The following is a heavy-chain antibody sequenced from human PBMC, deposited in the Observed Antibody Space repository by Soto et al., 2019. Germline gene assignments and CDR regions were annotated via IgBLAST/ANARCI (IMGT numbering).Heavy chain of an antibody. J-gene: IGHJ4*02. CDR1: GGSISNYY. Sequence: PSETQSLTYTVSGGSISNYYWSRIRQPPGKGLEWIGYIYYSGSTNYNPSLKSRVTISVDTSKNQFSLKLSSVTAADTAVYYCARVGIAVAGIDYWGQGTLVTVSS. D-gene: IGHD6-19*01. V-gene: IGHV4-59*01. CDR3: ARVGIAVAGIDY. CDR2: IYYSGST.